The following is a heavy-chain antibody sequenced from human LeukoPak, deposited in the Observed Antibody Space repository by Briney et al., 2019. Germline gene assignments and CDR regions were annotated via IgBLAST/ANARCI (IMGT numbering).Heavy chain of an antibody. J-gene: IGHJ4*02. CDR3: ARAAPRGATGTSRFFDY. CDR1: GGSMSSNF. D-gene: IGHD6-13*01. V-gene: IGHV4-59*01. Sequence: PSETLSLTCTVSGGSMSSNFWSWIRQPPGEGLEWIGSVHYSGSTNYNPSLKSRVTISVDTSKNQFSLELNSVTAADTAVYFCARAAPRGATGTSRFFDYWGKGTLVIASS. CDR2: VHYSGST.